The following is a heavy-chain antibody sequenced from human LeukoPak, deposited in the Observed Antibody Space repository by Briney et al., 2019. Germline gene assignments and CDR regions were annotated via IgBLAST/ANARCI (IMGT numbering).Heavy chain of an antibody. CDR2: ISGSGGST. CDR1: GFTFSSYA. V-gene: IGHV3-23*01. J-gene: IGHJ4*02. Sequence: GGSLRLSCAASGFTFSSYAMSWVRQAPGKGLEWVSAISGSGGSTYYADSVKGRFTISGDNSKNTLYLQMNSLRAEDTAVYYCAKDEAATVAKPEGLFDYWGQGTLVTVSS. D-gene: IGHD4-23*01. CDR3: AKDEAATVAKPEGLFDY.